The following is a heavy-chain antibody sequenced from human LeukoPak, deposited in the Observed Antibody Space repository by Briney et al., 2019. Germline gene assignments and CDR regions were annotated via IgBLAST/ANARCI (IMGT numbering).Heavy chain of an antibody. J-gene: IGHJ4*02. V-gene: IGHV3-30*04. CDR3: AKEMGFKIREVMLGFFDY. Sequence: GSLRLSCAASGFTFSNYIMHWVRQAPGKGLDWVAVILEDGSNKYYADSVKGRFTISRDNSKNTMYLQMNSLRAEDTAVYYCAKEMGFKIREVMLGFFDYRGQGTLVTVSS. CDR1: GFTFSNYI. CDR2: ILEDGSNK. D-gene: IGHD3-10*01.